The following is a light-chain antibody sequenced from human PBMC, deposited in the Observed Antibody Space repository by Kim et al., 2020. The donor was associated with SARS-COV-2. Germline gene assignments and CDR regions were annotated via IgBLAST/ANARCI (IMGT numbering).Light chain of an antibody. J-gene: IGKJ2*01. Sequence: EIVLTQSPGTLSLSPGERATLSCRASQSFSSSYLAWYQQKPGQPPRLLIFGASSRATGIPDRFSGSGSGTDFTLTISRLGPDDFAVYYCQQYGSSPYTFGQGTKLEI. CDR2: GAS. V-gene: IGKV3-20*01. CDR3: QQYGSSPYT. CDR1: QSFSSSY.